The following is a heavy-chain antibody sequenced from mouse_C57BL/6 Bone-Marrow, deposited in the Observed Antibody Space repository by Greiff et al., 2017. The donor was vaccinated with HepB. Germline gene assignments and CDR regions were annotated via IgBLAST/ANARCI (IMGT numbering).Heavy chain of an antibody. CDR3: ARQLRLRVLFDY. CDR1: GYTFTSYG. J-gene: IGHJ2*01. CDR2: IYPRSGNT. Sequence: QVQLQQSGAELARPGASVKLSCKASGYTFTSYGISWVKQRTGQGLEWIGEIYPRSGNTYYNEKFKGKATLTADKSSSTAYMELRSLTSEDSAVYFCARQLRLRVLFDYWGQGTTLTVSS. V-gene: IGHV1-81*01. D-gene: IGHD3-2*02.